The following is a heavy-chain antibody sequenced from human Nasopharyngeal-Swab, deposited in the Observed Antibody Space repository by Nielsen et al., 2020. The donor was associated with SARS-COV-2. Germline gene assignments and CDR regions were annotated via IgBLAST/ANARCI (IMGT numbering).Heavy chain of an antibody. CDR2: IDPSDSYT. D-gene: IGHD3-22*01. J-gene: IGHJ5*02. CDR3: ARQFRGYYDSSGPLSWFDP. Sequence: VRQMPGKGLEWMGRIDPSDSYTNYSPSFQGYVTISADKSISTAYLQWSSLKASDTAMYYCARQFRGYYDSSGPLSWFDPWGQGTLVTVSS. V-gene: IGHV5-10-1*01.